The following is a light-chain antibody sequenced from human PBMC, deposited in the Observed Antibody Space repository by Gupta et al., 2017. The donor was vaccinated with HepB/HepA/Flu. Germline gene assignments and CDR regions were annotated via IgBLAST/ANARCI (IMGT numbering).Light chain of an antibody. Sequence: QYVLTQPPSVSGAPGQRVTISCPGSRSNIGAGYDVPWYQQLPGTAPKLLIYGNSNRPSGVPDRFSGSKSGTSASLAITGLQAEDEADYYCQSYDSSLSGSWVFGGGTKLTVL. V-gene: IGLV1-40*01. CDR3: QSYDSSLSGSWV. CDR2: GNS. J-gene: IGLJ3*02. CDR1: RSNIGAGYD.